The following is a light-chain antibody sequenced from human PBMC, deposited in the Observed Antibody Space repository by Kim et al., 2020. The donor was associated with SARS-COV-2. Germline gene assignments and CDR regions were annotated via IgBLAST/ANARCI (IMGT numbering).Light chain of an antibody. CDR2: RNN. CDR3: SAWDSSLNGVV. CDR1: SNNVGNQG. J-gene: IGLJ2*01. V-gene: IGLV10-54*04. Sequence: QAGLTQPPSVSKDLRQTATLTCTGNSNNVGNQGVAWLQQHQGHPPKVLSYRNNDRPSGISERFSTSRSGDTASLTITGLQPEDEADYYCSAWDSSLNGVVFGGGTQLTVL.